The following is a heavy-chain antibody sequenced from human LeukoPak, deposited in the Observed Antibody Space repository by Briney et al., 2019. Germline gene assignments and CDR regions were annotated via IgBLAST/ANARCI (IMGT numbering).Heavy chain of an antibody. CDR2: IKSKTDGGTT. CDR3: TPRFDYYDSSGYYPSFDY. Sequence: GGSLRLSCAASGFTFSNAWMSWVRQAPGKGLEWVGRIKSKTDGGTTDYAAPVKGRFTISRDDSKNTLYLQMNSLKTEDTAVYYCTPRFDYYDSSGYYPSFDYWGQGTLVTVSS. D-gene: IGHD3-22*01. CDR1: GFTFSNAW. J-gene: IGHJ4*02. V-gene: IGHV3-15*01.